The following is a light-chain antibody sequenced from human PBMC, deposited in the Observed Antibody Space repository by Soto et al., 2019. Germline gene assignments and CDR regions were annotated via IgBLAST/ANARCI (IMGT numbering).Light chain of an antibody. J-gene: IGKJ1*01. CDR2: AAS. CDR3: QKYNTAPLR. V-gene: IGKV1-27*01. CDR1: QDISTY. Sequence: DIRMTQSPSSLSSSVGDRVTIACRASQDISTYLAWYQQKPGKVPKLLIYAASTLLSGVPSRFSGSGSGTDFTLTISSLQPEGVATYYCQKYNTAPLRFVQGIKVDIK.